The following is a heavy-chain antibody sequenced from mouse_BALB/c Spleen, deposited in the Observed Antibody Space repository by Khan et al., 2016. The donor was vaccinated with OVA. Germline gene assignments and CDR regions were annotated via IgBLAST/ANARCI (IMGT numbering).Heavy chain of an antibody. J-gene: IGHJ3*01. D-gene: IGHD2-1*01. CDR1: GYTFTSYW. CDR2: IFPGTGTT. CDR3: ASGYFGNYEFVY. Sequence: QVQLQQSGAELVKPGASVKLSCKTAGYTFTSYWIQWVKQRPGQGLGWIGQIFPGTGTTYYNENFKDKATLTVDTSSSTAYMQVSSLTSEDSAVYFCASGYFGNYEFVYWGQGTLVTVSP. V-gene: IGHV1S132*01.